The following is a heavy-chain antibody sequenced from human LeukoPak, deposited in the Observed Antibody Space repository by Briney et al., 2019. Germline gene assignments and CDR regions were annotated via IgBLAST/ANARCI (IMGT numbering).Heavy chain of an antibody. D-gene: IGHD6-13*01. V-gene: IGHV1-46*01. CDR3: ARDQSALAAAGTESFDY. CDR2: INPGGGST. J-gene: IGHJ4*02. CDR1: GYTFTSYY. Sequence: GASVKVSCKASGYTFTSYYMHWVRQAPGQGLEWMGIINPGGGSTSYAQKFQGRVTMTRDMSASTVYMELSSLRSEDTAVYYCARDQSALAAAGTESFDYWGQGTLVTVSP.